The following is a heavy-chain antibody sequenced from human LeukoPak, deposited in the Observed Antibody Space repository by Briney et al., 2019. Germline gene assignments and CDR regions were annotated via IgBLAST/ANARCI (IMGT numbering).Heavy chain of an antibody. J-gene: IGHJ3*02. CDR2: LSGGSDYI. D-gene: IGHD2-15*01. CDR1: GFAFSTYS. V-gene: IGHV3-21*01. Sequence: GGSLRLSCAASGFAFSTYSMGWVRQAPGKGPEWVSSLSGGSDYIYYADSLKGRFTVSRDNAKNSLYLQMNSLRAEDTALYFCARGGKYCSGATCYGTFDIWGQGTMVTVSS. CDR3: ARGGKYCSGATCYGTFDI.